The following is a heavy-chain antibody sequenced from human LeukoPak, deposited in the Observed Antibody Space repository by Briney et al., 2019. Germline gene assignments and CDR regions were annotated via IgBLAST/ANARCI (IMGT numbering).Heavy chain of an antibody. V-gene: IGHV3-30*02. J-gene: IGHJ4*02. Sequence: GGSLRLSCAASGFTFSDYYMSWIRQAPGKGPEWVAFIRYDENNKYYADSVKGRFTISRDNSKNTLYLQMNSPRVEDAAVYYCAKAYCGSTVCYGGGKIDYWGQGTLVTVSS. CDR2: IRYDENNK. D-gene: IGHD2-2*01. CDR3: AKAYCGSTVCYGGGKIDY. CDR1: GFTFSDYY.